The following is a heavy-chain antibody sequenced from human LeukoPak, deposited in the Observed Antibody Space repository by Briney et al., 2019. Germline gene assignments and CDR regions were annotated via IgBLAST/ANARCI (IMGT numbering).Heavy chain of an antibody. D-gene: IGHD2-2*01. Sequence: SVKVSCKASGGTFSSYAISWVRQAPGQGLEWMGGIIPTFGTANYAQKFQGRVTITTDESTSTAYMELSSLRSEDTAVYYCARAPEGYCSSTRCSTAEYFQHWGQGTLVTVSS. CDR3: ARAPEGYCSSTRCSTAEYFQH. V-gene: IGHV1-69*05. J-gene: IGHJ1*01. CDR1: GGTFSSYA. CDR2: IIPTFGTA.